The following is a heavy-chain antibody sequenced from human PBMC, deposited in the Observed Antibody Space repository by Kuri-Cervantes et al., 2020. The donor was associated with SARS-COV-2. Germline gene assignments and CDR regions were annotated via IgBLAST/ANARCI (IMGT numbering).Heavy chain of an antibody. D-gene: IGHD1-7*01. CDR2: INPNSGGT. Sequence: ASVKVSCKASGGTFSSYAISWVRQAPGQGLEWMGWINPNSGGTNYAQKFQGRVTMTRDTSISTAYMELSRLGSDDTAVYYCARGPRITGTTGCWFDPWGQGTLVTVSS. CDR1: GGTFSSYA. V-gene: IGHV1-2*02. CDR3: ARGPRITGTTGCWFDP. J-gene: IGHJ5*02.